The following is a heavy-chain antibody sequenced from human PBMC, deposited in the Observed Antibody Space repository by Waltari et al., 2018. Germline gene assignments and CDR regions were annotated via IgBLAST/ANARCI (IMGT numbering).Heavy chain of an antibody. CDR1: GFTFSSYW. Sequence: EVQLVESGGGLVQPGGSLRLSCAASGFTFSSYWMSWVRQAPGKGLEWVANIKQDGSEKYYVDSVKGRFTISRDNAKNSLYLQMNSLRAEDTAVYYCAREKAFGVVIIPPYYWGQGTLVTVSS. CDR2: IKQDGSEK. V-gene: IGHV3-7*01. J-gene: IGHJ4*02. CDR3: AREKAFGVVIIPPYY. D-gene: IGHD3-3*01.